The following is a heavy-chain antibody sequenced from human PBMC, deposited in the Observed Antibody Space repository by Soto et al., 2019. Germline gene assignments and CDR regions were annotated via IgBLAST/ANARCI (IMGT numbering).Heavy chain of an antibody. D-gene: IGHD6-19*01. V-gene: IGHV3-30*03. CDR1: GLTFNTYG. CDR2: ISYDGSNK. Sequence: QVQLVESGGGVVQPGRTLRISCVASGLTFNTYGMHWVRQAPGKGLEWVAVISYDGSNKYYADSVKGRFNISRDNSKNTLYFQMDRLGAEDTAVYYCVPGLKWLDYWGQGTLVTVSS. CDR3: VPGLKWLDY. J-gene: IGHJ4*02.